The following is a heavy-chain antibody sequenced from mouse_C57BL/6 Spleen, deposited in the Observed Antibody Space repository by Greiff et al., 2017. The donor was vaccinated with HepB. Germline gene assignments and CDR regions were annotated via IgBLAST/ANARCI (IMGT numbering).Heavy chain of an antibody. CDR1: GYTFTSYW. D-gene: IGHD1-1*01. Sequence: VQLQQPGAELVKPGASVKLSCKASGYTFTSYWMHWVKQRPGQGLEWIGMIHPNSGSTNYNEKFKSKATLTVDKSSSTAYIQLSSLTSEDSAVYYCARGGYYGSSEDYFDYWGQGTTLTVSS. CDR3: ARGGYYGSSEDYFDY. J-gene: IGHJ2*01. V-gene: IGHV1-64*01. CDR2: IHPNSGST.